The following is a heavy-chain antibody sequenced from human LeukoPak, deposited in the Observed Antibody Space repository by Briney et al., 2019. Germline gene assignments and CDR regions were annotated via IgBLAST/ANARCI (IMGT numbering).Heavy chain of an antibody. Sequence: GGSLRLSCAASGFTFSSYAMSWVRQAPGKGLEWVSAISGSGGSTYYADSVKGRFTISRDNSKNTLYLQMNSLRAEDTAVYYCAKRYCSGGSCFGVFDYWGQGTLVTVSS. J-gene: IGHJ4*02. V-gene: IGHV3-23*01. D-gene: IGHD2-15*01. CDR1: GFTFSSYA. CDR2: ISGSGGST. CDR3: AKRYCSGGSCFGVFDY.